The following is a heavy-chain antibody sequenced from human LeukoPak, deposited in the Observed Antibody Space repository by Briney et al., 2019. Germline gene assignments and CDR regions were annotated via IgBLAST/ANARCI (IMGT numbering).Heavy chain of an antibody. D-gene: IGHD3-10*01. CDR1: GYTFTGYH. J-gene: IGHJ3*02. V-gene: IGHV1-2*06. Sequence: GASVKVSRKASGYTFTGYHMHWVRQAPGKGLEYMGRINPISGGTRYAQKFQGRGTMNRDTSISTAYMGLSRLRSDGPAVYYCARDRVNAFDIWGQGTMVTVSS. CDR3: ARDRVNAFDI. CDR2: INPISGGT.